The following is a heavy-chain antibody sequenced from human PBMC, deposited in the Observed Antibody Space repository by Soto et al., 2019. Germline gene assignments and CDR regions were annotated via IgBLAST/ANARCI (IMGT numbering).Heavy chain of an antibody. Sequence: QVQLQESGPRLVKPLQTRSLTCTVSGDSINSGEYYWIGIRQPPGRGLEWVGYSFYSGITDYNPSPKSRRLISMDTSKNQFSLRLNSVTAADTAVYFCARWSGVGVAGMDVWGHGTKVSVSS. D-gene: IGHD3-10*01. CDR1: GDSINSGEYY. CDR3: ARWSGVGVAGMDV. J-gene: IGHJ6*02. V-gene: IGHV4-30-4*01. CDR2: SFYSGIT.